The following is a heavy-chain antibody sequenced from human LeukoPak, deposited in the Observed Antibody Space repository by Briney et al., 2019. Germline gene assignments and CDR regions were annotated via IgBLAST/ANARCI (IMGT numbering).Heavy chain of an antibody. D-gene: IGHD1-26*01. V-gene: IGHV3-23*01. CDR3: AKDRIVGATGAFDI. CDR1: EFTFSSYA. J-gene: IGHJ3*02. CDR2: MSASGGST. Sequence: GGSLRLSCTVSEFTFSSYAMSWVRQAPGKGLVWVSAMSASGGSTYYADSLKGRFTISRDNSKNTLYLQMNSLRAEDTAVYYCAKDRIVGATGAFDIWGQGTMVTVSS.